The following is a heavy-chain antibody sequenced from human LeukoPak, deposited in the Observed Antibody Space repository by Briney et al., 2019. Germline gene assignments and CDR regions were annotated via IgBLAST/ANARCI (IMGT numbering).Heavy chain of an antibody. D-gene: IGHD3-10*01. J-gene: IGHJ5*02. Sequence: GGSLRLSCAASGFTFSDYYMSWIRQAPGKGLEWVSYISNSGSTIYYADSVRGRFTISRDNAKNSLYLQMNSLRAGDTAVYYCARTPLWFGDAPPRCFDPWGQGTLVTVSS. CDR1: GFTFSDYY. CDR2: ISNSGSTI. V-gene: IGHV3-11*01. CDR3: ARTPLWFGDAPPRCFDP.